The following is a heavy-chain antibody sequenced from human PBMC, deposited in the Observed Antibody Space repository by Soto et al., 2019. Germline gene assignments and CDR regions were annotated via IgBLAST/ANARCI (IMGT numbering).Heavy chain of an antibody. D-gene: IGHD3-10*01. Sequence: QVQLQQSGAEVRKPGAAVTISCKASGYRFTEYALHWVRRAPGQSLEWMGWIITGNGDTKYSHKFQGRITISRDTSASTVYMDLRDLRSEDTAVYYCARDIGSGSYFNSNNWFDPWGQGSRGTVSS. CDR2: IITGNGDT. V-gene: IGHV1-3*04. CDR1: GYRFTEYA. CDR3: ARDIGSGSYFNSNNWFDP. J-gene: IGHJ5*02.